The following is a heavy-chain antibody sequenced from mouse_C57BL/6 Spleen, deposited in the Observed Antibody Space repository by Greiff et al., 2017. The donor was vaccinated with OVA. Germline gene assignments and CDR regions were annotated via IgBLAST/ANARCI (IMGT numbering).Heavy chain of an antibody. V-gene: IGHV2-2*01. CDR3: ARNYLDYYGSSPFAY. CDR1: GFSLTSYG. D-gene: IGHD1-1*01. Sequence: QVQLKESGPGLVQPSQSLSITCTVSGFSLTSYGVHWVRQSPGKGLEWLGVIWSGGSTDYNAAFISRLSISKDNSTSQVFFKMNSLQADDTAIYYCARNYLDYYGSSPFAYWGQGTLVTVSA. J-gene: IGHJ3*01. CDR2: IWSGGST.